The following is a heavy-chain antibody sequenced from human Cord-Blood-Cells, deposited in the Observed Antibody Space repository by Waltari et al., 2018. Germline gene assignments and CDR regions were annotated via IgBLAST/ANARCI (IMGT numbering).Heavy chain of an antibody. V-gene: IGHV1-24*01. CDR1: GYTLTELS. CDR2: FDPEDGET. CDR3: ATPYCSSTSCQIYYYYGMDV. D-gene: IGHD2-2*01. Sequence: QVQLVQSGAEVKKPGASVKVSCKVSGYTLTELSMHWVRQAPGKGIEWMGGFDPEDGETIYAQKFQGRVTMTEDTSTDTAYMELSSLRSEDTAVYYCATPYCSSTSCQIYYYYGMDVWGQGTTVTVSS. J-gene: IGHJ6*02.